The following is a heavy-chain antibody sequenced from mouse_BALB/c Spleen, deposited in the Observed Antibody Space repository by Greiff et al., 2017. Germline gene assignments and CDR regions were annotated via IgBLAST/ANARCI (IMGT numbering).Heavy chain of an antibody. V-gene: IGHV1-9*01. CDR1: GYTFSSYW. D-gene: IGHD1-1*02. Sequence: QVQLQQSGAELMKPGASVKISCKATGYTFSSYWIEWVKQRPGHGLEWIGEILPGSGSTNYNEKFKGKATFTADTSSNTADMQLSSLTSEDSAVYYCARRGGNLFYAMDYWGQGTSVTVSS. CDR3: ARRGGNLFYAMDY. CDR2: ILPGSGST. J-gene: IGHJ4*01.